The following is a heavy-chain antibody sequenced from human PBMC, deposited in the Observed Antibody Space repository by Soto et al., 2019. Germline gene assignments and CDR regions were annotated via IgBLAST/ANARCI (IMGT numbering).Heavy chain of an antibody. D-gene: IGHD1-7*01. J-gene: IGHJ5*02. Sequence: SETLSLTCTVSGGSISSGGYYWTWIRQHPGKGLEWIGYIYYSGSTYYNPSLKSRVTISVDTSKNQFSLKLSSVTAADTAVYYCARELELRYNWFDPWGQGTLVTVS. V-gene: IGHV4-31*03. CDR2: IYYSGST. CDR1: GGSISSGGYY. CDR3: ARELELRYNWFDP.